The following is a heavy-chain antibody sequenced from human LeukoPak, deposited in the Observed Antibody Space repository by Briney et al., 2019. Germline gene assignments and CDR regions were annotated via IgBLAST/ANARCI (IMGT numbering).Heavy chain of an antibody. D-gene: IGHD3-10*01. CDR3: ARGRWGVGDFYFDY. Sequence: ASVKVSCKASGYTFTSYDINWVRQATGQGLEWMGWMNPNSGNTGYAQKFQGRVTMTRNTSISTAYMELSSLRSEDTAVYYCARGRWGVGDFYFDYWGQGTLVTVPS. J-gene: IGHJ4*02. CDR2: MNPNSGNT. CDR1: GYTFTSYD. V-gene: IGHV1-8*01.